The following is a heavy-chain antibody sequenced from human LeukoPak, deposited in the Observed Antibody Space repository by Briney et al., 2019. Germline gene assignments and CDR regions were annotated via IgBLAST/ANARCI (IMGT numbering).Heavy chain of an antibody. V-gene: IGHV3-30*03. D-gene: IGHD6-13*01. CDR2: ISYDGSNK. J-gene: IGHJ4*02. Sequence: GRSLRLSCAASGFTFSSYGMHWVRQAPGKGLEWVAVISYDGSNKYYADSVKGRFTISRDNSKNTLYLQMNSLRAEDTAVYYCASWAAAGTDYWGQGTLVTVSS. CDR1: GFTFSSYG. CDR3: ASWAAAGTDY.